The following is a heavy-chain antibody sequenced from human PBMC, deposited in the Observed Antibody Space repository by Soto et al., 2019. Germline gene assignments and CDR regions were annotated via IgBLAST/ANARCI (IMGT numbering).Heavy chain of an antibody. CDR2: INPNSGGT. CDR3: AEDPDFWSGYFGY. J-gene: IGHJ4*01. V-gene: IGHV1-2*04. D-gene: IGHD3-3*01. Sequence: PGKGLEWMGWINPNSGGTNYAQKFQGWVTMTRDTSTDTAYMELSSLRSEDTAVYYCAEDPDFWSGYFGYRRHGSLVPGFS.